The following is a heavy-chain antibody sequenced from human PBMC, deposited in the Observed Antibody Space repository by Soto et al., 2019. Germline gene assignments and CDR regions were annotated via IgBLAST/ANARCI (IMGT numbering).Heavy chain of an antibody. CDR1: GDIVSSDRAA. CDR3: AREGSVSIYSAYSWFDP. D-gene: IGHD3-10*01. V-gene: IGHV6-1*01. CDR2: TYYRSKWYN. Sequence: PSQTLSLTCAISGDIVSSDRAAWNWIRQSPSRGLEWLGRTYYRSKWYNDYAVSVKSRITISADTSNNQFSLRLNSVTPEETAVYYCAREGSVSIYSAYSWFDPWGQGTLVTVSS. J-gene: IGHJ5*02.